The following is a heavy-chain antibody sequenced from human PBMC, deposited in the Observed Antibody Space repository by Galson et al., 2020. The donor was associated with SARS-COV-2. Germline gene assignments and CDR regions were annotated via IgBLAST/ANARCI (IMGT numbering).Heavy chain of an antibody. CDR2: IDPSDSYT. V-gene: IGHV5-10-1*01. J-gene: IGHJ4*02. CDR1: GYSFTSYW. Sequence: HGESLKISCKGSGYSFTSYWISWVRQMPGKGLEWMGRIDPSDSYTNYSPSFQGHVTISADKSISTAYLQWSSLKAPDTAMYYCARSDITIAVAGGYWGQGTLVTVSS. D-gene: IGHD6-19*01. CDR3: ARSDITIAVAGGY.